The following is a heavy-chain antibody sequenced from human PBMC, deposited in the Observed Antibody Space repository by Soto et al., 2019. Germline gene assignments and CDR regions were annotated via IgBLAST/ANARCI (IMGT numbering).Heavy chain of an antibody. D-gene: IGHD6-19*01. V-gene: IGHV5-10-1*01. CDR3: ARPFSSGWYDDYGMDV. CDR1: GYSFTXYW. Sequence: GESLKISCXGSGYSFTXYWISWVRQMPGKGLEWMGRIDPSDSYTNYRPSFQGHVTISADKSISTAYLQWSSLKASDTAMYYCARPFSSGWYDDYGMDVWGQATTVTVS. CDR2: IDPSDSYT. J-gene: IGHJ6*02.